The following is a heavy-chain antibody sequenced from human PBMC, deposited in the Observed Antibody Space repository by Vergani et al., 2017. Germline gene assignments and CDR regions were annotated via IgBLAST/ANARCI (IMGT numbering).Heavy chain of an antibody. J-gene: IGHJ4*02. CDR3: ARGEVDYGDYVRVGFDY. Sequence: EVQLVESGGGLVQPGGSLRLSCAASGFTFSSYAMSWVRQAPGKGLEWVSAISGSGGSTYYADSVKGRFTISRDNAKNSLYLQMNSLRAEDTAVYYCARGEVDYGDYVRVGFDYWGQGTLVTVSS. CDR1: GFTFSSYA. CDR2: ISGSGGST. D-gene: IGHD4-17*01. V-gene: IGHV3-23*04.